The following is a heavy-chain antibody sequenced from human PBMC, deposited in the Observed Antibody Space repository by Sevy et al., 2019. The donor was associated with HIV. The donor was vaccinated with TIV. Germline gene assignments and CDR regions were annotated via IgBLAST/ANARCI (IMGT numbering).Heavy chain of an antibody. CDR1: GFTFSTSW. CDR3: ARGGQLFDY. CDR2: IKQDGSER. Sequence: GGSLRLSCEASGFTFSTSWLSWVSPAPGKGLEWVDNIKQDGSERYYLDSVKGRFTISRENGKNSLYLQMDSLRAEYTAVYYCARGGQLFDYWGQGTLVTVSS. D-gene: IGHD2-15*01. J-gene: IGHJ4*02. V-gene: IGHV3-7*01.